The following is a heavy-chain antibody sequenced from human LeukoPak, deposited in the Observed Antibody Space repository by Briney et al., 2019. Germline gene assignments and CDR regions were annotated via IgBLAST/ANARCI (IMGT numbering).Heavy chain of an antibody. J-gene: IGHJ4*02. D-gene: IGHD6-19*01. Sequence: GGSLRLSCAASGFTFSSYETSWVRQAPGKGLEWVSYISSSGSTIYYADSVKGRFTISRDNAENSLYLQMNSLRAEDTAVYYCARQTVAGTFFDYWGQGTLVTVSP. CDR3: ARQTVAGTFFDY. CDR1: GFTFSSYE. CDR2: ISSSGSTI. V-gene: IGHV3-48*03.